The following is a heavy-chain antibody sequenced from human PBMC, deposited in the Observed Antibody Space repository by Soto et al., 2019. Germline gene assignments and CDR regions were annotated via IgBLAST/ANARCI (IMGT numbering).Heavy chain of an antibody. D-gene: IGHD6-6*01. J-gene: IGHJ6*03. Sequence: LGESLKISCKGSGYSFTSYWIGWVRQMPGKGLEWMGIIYPGDSDTRYSPSFQGQVTISADKSISTAYLQWSSLKASDTAMYYCARLKGPQEQEQLVFYYYYYMDVWGKGTTVTVSS. CDR3: ARLKGPQEQEQLVFYYYYYMDV. V-gene: IGHV5-51*01. CDR2: IYPGDSDT. CDR1: GYSFTSYW.